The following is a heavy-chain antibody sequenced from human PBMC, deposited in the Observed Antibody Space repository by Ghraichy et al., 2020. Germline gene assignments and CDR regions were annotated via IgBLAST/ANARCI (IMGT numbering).Heavy chain of an antibody. CDR2: IDWDDDK. J-gene: IGHJ3*02. Sequence: SGPTLVKPTQTLTLTCTFSGFSLSTSGIRVSWIRQPPGKALEWLARIDWDDDKFYSASLKTRLTISKDTSKNQVVLTMTDMDPVDKAPYYCARGYYYDGRGYDAFDIWGQGTMVTVSS. D-gene: IGHD3-22*01. CDR3: ARGYYYDGRGYDAFDI. V-gene: IGHV2-70*04. CDR1: GFSLSTSGIR.